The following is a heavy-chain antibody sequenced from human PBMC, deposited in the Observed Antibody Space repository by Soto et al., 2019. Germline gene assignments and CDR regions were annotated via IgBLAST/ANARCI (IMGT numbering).Heavy chain of an antibody. CDR2: ISSSSSYI. J-gene: IGHJ4*02. CDR3: ASLSGYCSGGSCYYPNY. CDR1: GFTFSSYS. Sequence: GGSLRLSCAASGFTFSSYSMNWVRQAPGKGLEWVSSISSSSSYIYYADSVKGRFTISRDNAKNSLYLQMNSLRAEDTAVYYCASLSGYCSGGSCYYPNYWGQGTLVTVSS. D-gene: IGHD2-15*01. V-gene: IGHV3-21*01.